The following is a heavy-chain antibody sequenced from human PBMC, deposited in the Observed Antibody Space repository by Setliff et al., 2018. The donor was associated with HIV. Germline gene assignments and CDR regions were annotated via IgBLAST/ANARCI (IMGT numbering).Heavy chain of an antibody. V-gene: IGHV3-21*01. Sequence: ETLSLSCAASGFTFRNAWMSWVRQAPGRGLEWVSSISIGSGGAIDYADSVQGRFTISRDNSKNSLYLQMNSLRVEDTAVYYCARDYLYYNLYNGSPVYGMDVWGQGTTVTVSS. J-gene: IGHJ6*02. D-gene: IGHD3-3*01. CDR1: GFTFRNAW. CDR2: ISIGSGGAI. CDR3: ARDYLYYNLYNGSPVYGMDV.